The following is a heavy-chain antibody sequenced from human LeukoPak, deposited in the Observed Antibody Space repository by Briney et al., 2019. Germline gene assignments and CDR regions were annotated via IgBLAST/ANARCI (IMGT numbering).Heavy chain of an antibody. V-gene: IGHV4-4*02. CDR1: GGSISSNNW. Sequence: TSETLSLTCAVSGGSISSNNWWGWDRQPPGKGLEWIGEIYHSGSPNYNPSLKSRVTISVDKSRNHFSLNLSSVTAADTAVYYCARVNINNWHSCDYWGQGTLVTVSS. CDR3: ARVNINNWHSCDY. D-gene: IGHD1-1*01. J-gene: IGHJ4*02. CDR2: IYHSGSP.